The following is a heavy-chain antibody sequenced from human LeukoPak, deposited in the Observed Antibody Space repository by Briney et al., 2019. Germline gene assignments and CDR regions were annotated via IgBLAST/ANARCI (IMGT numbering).Heavy chain of an antibody. CDR2: ISPSGGST. D-gene: IGHD2-21*02. CDR1: GYTFTSNY. CDR3: ARVNCGGDCYSDRGAFDI. Sequence: ASVKVSCKAFGYTFTSNYMHWVRQAPGQGPEWMGVISPSGGSTTYAQKFQGRVTLTRDMSTSTDYLELSSLRSEDTAVYYCARVNCGGDCYSDRGAFDIWGQGTMVIVSS. V-gene: IGHV1-46*01. J-gene: IGHJ3*02.